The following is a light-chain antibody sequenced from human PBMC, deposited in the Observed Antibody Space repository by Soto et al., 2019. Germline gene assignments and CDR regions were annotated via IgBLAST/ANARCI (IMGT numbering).Light chain of an antibody. Sequence: AIQMTQSPSSLSASVGDRVTITCRASQGIRNDLAWYQRKPGKAPKLLIYTASSLQNGVPPRFSGSGSDTVFTLTIDSLQPEDFATYYCLQDFSIPLTFGGGTKVEIK. CDR3: LQDFSIPLT. CDR1: QGIRND. J-gene: IGKJ4*01. V-gene: IGKV1-6*01. CDR2: TAS.